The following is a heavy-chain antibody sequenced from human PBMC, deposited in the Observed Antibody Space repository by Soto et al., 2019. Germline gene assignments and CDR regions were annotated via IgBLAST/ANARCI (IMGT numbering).Heavy chain of an antibody. CDR2: ISSSSSTI. CDR3: ARDEGLRFLEWLSYGMDV. J-gene: IGHJ6*02. CDR1: GFTFSSYS. Sequence: EVQLVESGGGLVQPGGSLRLSCAASGFTFSSYSMNWVRQAPGKGLEWVSYISSSSSTIYYADSVKGRFTISRDNAKNSLYRQMNSLRDEDTAVYYCARDEGLRFLEWLSYGMDVWGQGTTVTVSS. D-gene: IGHD3-3*01. V-gene: IGHV3-48*02.